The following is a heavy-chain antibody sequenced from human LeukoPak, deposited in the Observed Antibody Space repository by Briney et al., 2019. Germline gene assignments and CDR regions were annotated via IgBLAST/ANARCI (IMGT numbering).Heavy chain of an antibody. V-gene: IGHV3-48*01. CDR3: AKDPPTWFGEFHDY. Sequence: GGSLRLSCAASGFTFSSYSMNWVRQAPGKGLEWVSYISSSSSTIYYADSVKGRFTISRDNSKNTLYLQMNSLRAEDTAVYYCAKDPPTWFGEFHDYWGQGTLVTVSS. CDR1: GFTFSSYS. CDR2: ISSSSSTI. J-gene: IGHJ4*02. D-gene: IGHD3-10*01.